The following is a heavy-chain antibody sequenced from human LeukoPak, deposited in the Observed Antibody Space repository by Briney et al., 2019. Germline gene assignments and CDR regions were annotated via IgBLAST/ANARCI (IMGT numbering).Heavy chain of an antibody. V-gene: IGHV4-39*01. CDR2: IYYSGST. D-gene: IGHD4-17*01. CDR1: GGSISSYY. CDR3: ARHSAMTTGYFQH. J-gene: IGHJ1*01. Sequence: SETLSLTCTVSGGSISSYYWSWIRQSPEKGLEWIGSIYYSGSTYYTPSLKSRLTISLDTSKNQFSLKLTSVTAADTAVYYCARHSAMTTGYFQHWGQGTLVTVSS.